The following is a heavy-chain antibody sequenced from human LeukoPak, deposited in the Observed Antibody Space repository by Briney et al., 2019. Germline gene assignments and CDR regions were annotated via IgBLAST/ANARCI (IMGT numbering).Heavy chain of an antibody. CDR2: IWYDGSNK. D-gene: IGHD4-23*01. V-gene: IGHV3-33*01. CDR3: ARGRGGNSGQKAFDI. Sequence: PGRSLRVSCAASGFTFSSYGMHWVRQAPGKGLEWVAVIWYDGSNKYYADSVKGRFTISRDNSKNTLYLQMNSLRAEDTAVYYCARGRGGNSGQKAFDIWGQGTMVTVSS. CDR1: GFTFSSYG. J-gene: IGHJ3*02.